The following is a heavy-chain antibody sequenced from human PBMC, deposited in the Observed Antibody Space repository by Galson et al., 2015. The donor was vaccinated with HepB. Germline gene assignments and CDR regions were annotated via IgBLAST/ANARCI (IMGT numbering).Heavy chain of an antibody. CDR2: INHSGSA. D-gene: IGHD1-20*01. Sequence: SETLSLTCAVYGGSFSGYSWNWIRQPPGKELEWIGEINHSGSANYNPSLKPRLTISIDTSRDHFSLKLSSVTAADTAVYYCARGRYNWDPPGNYTDVWGKGTPVAVSS. J-gene: IGHJ6*03. CDR3: ARGRYNWDPPGNYTDV. CDR1: GGSFSGYS. V-gene: IGHV4-34*01.